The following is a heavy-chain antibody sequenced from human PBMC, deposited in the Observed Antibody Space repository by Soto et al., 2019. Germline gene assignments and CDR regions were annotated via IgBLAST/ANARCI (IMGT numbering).Heavy chain of an antibody. Sequence: GGSLRLSCVPSGFILSGYDMHGVRQATGEGMEWVSAIGTAGDPYYSGSVKGRFTISRGNAENSVYLQMNSLRAGDTAVYYCAIAGYDSSGYYVYAMDVWGPGTTVTVSS. J-gene: IGHJ6*02. CDR3: AIAGYDSSGYYVYAMDV. D-gene: IGHD3-22*01. V-gene: IGHV3-13*05. CDR2: IGTAGDP. CDR1: GFILSGYD.